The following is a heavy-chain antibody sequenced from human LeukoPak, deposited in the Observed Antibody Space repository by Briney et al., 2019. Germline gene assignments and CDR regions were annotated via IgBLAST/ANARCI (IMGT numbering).Heavy chain of an antibody. D-gene: IGHD1-26*01. CDR3: ARGSPMWGATARY. J-gene: IGHJ4*02. CDR2: IWYDGSNK. Sequence: PGGSLRLSCAASGFTFSSYGMHWVRQAPGKGLEWVAVIWYDGSNKYYADSVKGRFTISRDNSKNTLYLQMNSLRAEDTAVYYCARGSPMWGATARYWGQGTLVTVSS. V-gene: IGHV3-33*01. CDR1: GFTFSSYG.